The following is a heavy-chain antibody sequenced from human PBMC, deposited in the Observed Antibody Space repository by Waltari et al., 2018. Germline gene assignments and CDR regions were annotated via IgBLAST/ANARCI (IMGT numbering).Heavy chain of an antibody. CDR1: GGTFRSDA. D-gene: IGHD1-7*01. CDR2: IIPIFGTA. CDR3: ARTTSELSRHGMDV. Sequence: QVQLVQSGAEVKKPGSSVKVSCKASGGTFRSDAISWVRQAHGQGLEWIGGIIPIFGTANYAQKFQGRVTITADESTSTAYMELSSLRSEDTAVYYCARTTSELSRHGMDVWGQGTTVTVSS. V-gene: IGHV1-69*13. J-gene: IGHJ6*02.